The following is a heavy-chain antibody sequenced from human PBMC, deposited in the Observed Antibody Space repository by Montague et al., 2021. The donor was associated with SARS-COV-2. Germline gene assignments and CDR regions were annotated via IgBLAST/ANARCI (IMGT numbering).Heavy chain of an antibody. CDR3: GKASASNARWMQSPIDY. CDR1: GFIVGDYA. D-gene: IGHD5-12*01. CDR2: IRWDRGDR. J-gene: IGHJ4*02. Sequence: SLSLSWSASGFIVGDYAMHWVRQRPGKGLEWVSSIRWDRGDRSYAASVKGRFSISRDDAKNSLYLQMDSLRPEYTALYYRGKASASNARWMQSPIDYWGQGTPVIVSS. V-gene: IGHV3-9*01.